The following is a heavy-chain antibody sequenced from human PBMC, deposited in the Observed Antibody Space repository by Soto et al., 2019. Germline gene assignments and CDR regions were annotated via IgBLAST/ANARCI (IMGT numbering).Heavy chain of an antibody. V-gene: IGHV3-21*01. CDR1: GFTFSSYS. D-gene: IGHD3-22*01. CDR2: ISSSSSYI. Sequence: PGGSLRLSCAASGFTFSSYSMNWVRQAPGKGLEWVSSISSSSSYIYYADSVKGRFTISRDNSKNTLYLQMNSLRAEDTAVYYCARDLDSSGYSDYWGQGTLVTVSS. J-gene: IGHJ4*02. CDR3: ARDLDSSGYSDY.